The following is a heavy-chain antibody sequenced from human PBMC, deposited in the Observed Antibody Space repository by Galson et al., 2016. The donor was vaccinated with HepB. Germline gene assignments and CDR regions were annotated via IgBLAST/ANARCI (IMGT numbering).Heavy chain of an antibody. CDR3: ARVEVAATNWFDP. CDR2: INHSGGT. J-gene: IGHJ5*02. V-gene: IGHV4-34*01. Sequence: SETLSLTCTVSGGSIRSYYWSWIRQPPGKGLEWIGEINHSGGTKYNPSLKSRVTLSVDSSKNQFSLKLTSMTAADTAVYYCARVEVAATNWFDPWGQGTLVTVSS. CDR1: GGSIRSYY. D-gene: IGHD2-15*01.